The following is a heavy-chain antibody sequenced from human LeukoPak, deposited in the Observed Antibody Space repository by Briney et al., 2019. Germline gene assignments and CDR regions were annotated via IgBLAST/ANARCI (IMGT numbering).Heavy chain of an antibody. CDR1: GFTFSSYG. V-gene: IGHV3-30*03. CDR3: AREPCSSTSCLYYFDY. CDR2: ISYDGSNK. Sequence: PGGSLRLPCAASGFTFSSYGMHWVRQAPGKGLEWVAVISYDGSNKYYADSVKGRFTISRDNSKNTLYLQMNSLRAEDTAVYYCAREPCSSTSCLYYFDYWGQGTLVTVSS. J-gene: IGHJ4*02. D-gene: IGHD2-2*01.